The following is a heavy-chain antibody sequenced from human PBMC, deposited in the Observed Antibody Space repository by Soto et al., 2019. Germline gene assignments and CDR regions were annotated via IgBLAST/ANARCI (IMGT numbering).Heavy chain of an antibody. Sequence: GGSLRLSCAASVFTVSSNYMSCVRQAPGKGLEWVSVIYSGGSTYYADSVKGRFTISRDNSKNTLYLQMNSLRAEDTAVYYCASSVKTNIGELEYWGQGTLVTVSS. V-gene: IGHV3-53*01. CDR1: VFTVSSNY. D-gene: IGHD3-10*01. CDR3: ASSVKTNIGELEY. J-gene: IGHJ4*02. CDR2: IYSGGST.